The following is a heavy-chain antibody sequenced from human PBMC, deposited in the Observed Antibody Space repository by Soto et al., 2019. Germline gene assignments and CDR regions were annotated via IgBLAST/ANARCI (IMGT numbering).Heavy chain of an antibody. J-gene: IGHJ6*02. CDR3: AREGAGSGYCSGGSCYSYYYGMDV. V-gene: IGHV1-3*01. CDR2: INAGNGNT. CDR1: GYTFTSYA. Sequence: ASVKVSCKASGYTFTSYAMHWVRQAPGQRLEWMGWINAGNGNTKYSQKFQGRVTITRDTSASTAYMELSSLRSEDTAVYYCAREGAGSGYCSGGSCYSYYYGMDVWGQGTTVTVSS. D-gene: IGHD2-15*01.